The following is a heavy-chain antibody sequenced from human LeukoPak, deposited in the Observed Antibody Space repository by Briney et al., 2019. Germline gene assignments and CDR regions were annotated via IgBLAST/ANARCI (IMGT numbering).Heavy chain of an antibody. J-gene: IGHJ2*01. CDR3: AKDTASSWWYFDL. CDR1: GFTFSSYE. D-gene: IGHD5-18*01. V-gene: IGHV3-23*01. CDR2: IGGSGSTT. Sequence: GGSLRLSCAASGFTFSSYEMNWVRQAPGKGLEWVSAIGGSGSTTYYADSVKGRFTISRDNSKNTLYLQMNSLRAEDTALYYCAKDTASSWWYFDLWGRGTLVTVSS.